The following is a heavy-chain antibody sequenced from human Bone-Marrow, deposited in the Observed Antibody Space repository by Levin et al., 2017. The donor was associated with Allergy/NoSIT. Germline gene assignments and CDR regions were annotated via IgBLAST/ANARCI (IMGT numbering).Heavy chain of an antibody. CDR3: TTTDFYYDSSVPPEDDY. V-gene: IGHV3-15*01. D-gene: IGHD3-22*01. Sequence: NPGGSLRLSCAASGFPFFNAWMNWVRQAPGKGLEWVGRIKSKSDDGTTDYAAPVKGRFTISRDDSKNTLYLQMNSLKTEDTAVYYCTTTDFYYDSSVPPEDDYWGQGTLVTVSS. CDR1: GFPFFNAW. CDR2: IKSKSDDGTT. J-gene: IGHJ4*02.